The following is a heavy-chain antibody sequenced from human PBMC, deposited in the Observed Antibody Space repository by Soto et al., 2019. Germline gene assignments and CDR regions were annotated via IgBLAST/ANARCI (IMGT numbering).Heavy chain of an antibody. CDR2: ISDSGVT. D-gene: IGHD3-22*01. CDR3: ARVAGDFSGPDSIAI. CDR1: GDSIIRSF. Sequence: QVQLQESGPRLVKSSETLSLVCSVSGDSIIRSFWGWIRQSPGKGLQYIGYISDSGVTDYDPSLKIRVTITVDTSKNQFSLKPTSVTAAYTAVYYCARVAGDFSGPDSIAIWGQGTMVPVSS. J-gene: IGHJ3*02. V-gene: IGHV4-59*01.